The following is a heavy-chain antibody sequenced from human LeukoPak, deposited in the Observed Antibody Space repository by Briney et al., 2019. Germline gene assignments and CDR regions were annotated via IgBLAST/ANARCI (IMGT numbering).Heavy chain of an antibody. V-gene: IGHV4-59*01. D-gene: IGHD4-17*01. CDR2: IYYRGST. Sequence: SETLSLTCTVSGGSINNYYWSWIRQPPGKGLEWIGYIYYRGSTNYNPSLKSRVTFSVDTSKNQFSLKLNSVTAADTAVYYCARGGDYGDLRYFDCWGQGTLVTVSS. CDR3: ARGGDYGDLRYFDC. CDR1: GGSINNYY. J-gene: IGHJ4*02.